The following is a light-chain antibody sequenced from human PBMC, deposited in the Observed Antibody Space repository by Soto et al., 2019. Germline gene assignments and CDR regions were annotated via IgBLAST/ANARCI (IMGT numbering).Light chain of an antibody. V-gene: IGLV1-44*01. CDR2: SNN. J-gene: IGLJ2*01. CDR3: AAWDDSLNGPL. CDR1: SSNIGSNN. Sequence: QSVLTQPPSASGAPGQRVTISCSGSSSNIGSNNVNWYQQLPGTAPKLLIYSNNQRPSGVPDRFSGSKSGTSASLAISGLQSEDEADYYCAAWDDSLNGPLFGGGTQLTVL.